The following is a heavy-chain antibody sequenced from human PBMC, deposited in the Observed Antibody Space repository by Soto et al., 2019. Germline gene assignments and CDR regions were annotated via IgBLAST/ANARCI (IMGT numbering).Heavy chain of an antibody. CDR1: GFTFMPYV. V-gene: IGHV3-74*01. CDR2: IKGDGSVT. J-gene: IGHJ4*02. CDR3: ARAGYTYGNDY. Sequence: PVGSLRLSCAASGFTFMPYVMHWVRQAPGKGLVWVSGIKGDGSVTNYADSVRGRFTISRDNAKNTLSLQMNTLRAEDTAVYYCARAGYTYGNDYWGQGTLVTVSS. D-gene: IGHD5-18*01.